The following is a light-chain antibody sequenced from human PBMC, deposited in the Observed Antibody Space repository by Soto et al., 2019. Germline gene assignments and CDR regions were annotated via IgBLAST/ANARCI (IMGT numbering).Light chain of an antibody. J-gene: IGKJ5*01. CDR2: DAS. V-gene: IGKV1-9*01. CDR3: QQVNSFPCT. Sequence: IQLTQSPSSLSASLGDRVTITCRASQGISSHLAWYQQKPGKAPKLLIYDASTLQTGVPSRFSGGGSGTDFTLTLSSLQPEDFATYYCQQVNSFPCTFGQGTRLEMK. CDR1: QGISSH.